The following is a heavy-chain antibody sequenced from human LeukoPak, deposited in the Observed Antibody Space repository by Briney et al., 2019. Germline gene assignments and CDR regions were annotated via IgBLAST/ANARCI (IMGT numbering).Heavy chain of an antibody. CDR3: AREAKYSSSWYDY. V-gene: IGHV1-69*13. D-gene: IGHD6-13*01. CDR1: GCTFSSYA. J-gene: IGHJ4*02. CDR2: IIPIFGTA. Sequence: ASVKVSCKASGCTFSSYAISWVRQAPGQGLEWMGGIIPIFGTANYAQKFQGRVTITADESTSTAYMELSSLRSEDTAVYYCAREAKYSSSWYDYWGQGTLVTVSS.